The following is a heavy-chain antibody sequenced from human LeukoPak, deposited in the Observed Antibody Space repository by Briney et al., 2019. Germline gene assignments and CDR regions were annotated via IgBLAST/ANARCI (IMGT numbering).Heavy chain of an antibody. CDR1: GYTFTSYG. Sequence: ASVKVSCKASGYTFTSYGISWVRQAPGQGLEWMGWISAYNGNTNYAQKFQGRVTITTDESTSTAYMELSSLRSEDTAVYYCARTGYSSSWHAFDIWGQGTMVTVSS. D-gene: IGHD6-13*01. CDR2: ISAYNGNT. CDR3: ARTGYSSSWHAFDI. V-gene: IGHV1-18*01. J-gene: IGHJ3*02.